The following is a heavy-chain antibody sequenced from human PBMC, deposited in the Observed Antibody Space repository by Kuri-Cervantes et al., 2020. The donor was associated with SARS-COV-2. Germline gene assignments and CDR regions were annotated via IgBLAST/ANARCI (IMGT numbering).Heavy chain of an antibody. CDR2: IFHSGTT. V-gene: IGHV4-38-2*02. Sequence: SETLSLTCTVSDYSISSGYFWGWIRQPPGKGLECIGNIFHSGTTYYNPSLKSRLTVSLDMSKNQFSLHLGSVTAADTAVYYCARAYGFLRYIYYMDVWGRGTTVTVSS. J-gene: IGHJ6*03. CDR3: ARAYGFLRYIYYMDV. CDR1: DYSISSGYF. D-gene: IGHD4-17*01.